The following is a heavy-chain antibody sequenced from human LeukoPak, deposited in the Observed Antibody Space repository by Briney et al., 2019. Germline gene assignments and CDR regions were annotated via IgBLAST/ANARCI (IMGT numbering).Heavy chain of an antibody. J-gene: IGHJ4*02. CDR2: IWYDGSNK. D-gene: IGHD5-24*01. CDR1: GFTFSSYG. CDR3: AKVSFEMATITLDY. V-gene: IGHV3-33*06. Sequence: GGSLRLSCAASGFTFSSYGMHWVRQAPGKGLGWVAVIWYDGSNKYYADSVKGRFTISRDNSKNTLYLQMNSLRAEDTAVYYCAKVSFEMATITLDYWGQGTLVTVSS.